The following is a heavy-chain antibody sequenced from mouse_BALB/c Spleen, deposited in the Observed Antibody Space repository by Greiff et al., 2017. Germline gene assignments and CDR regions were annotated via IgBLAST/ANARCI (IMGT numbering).Heavy chain of an antibody. CDR2: IDPANGNT. V-gene: IGHV14-3*02. J-gene: IGHJ3*01. CDR1: GFNIKDTY. D-gene: IGHD4-1*02. Sequence: EVRLQQSGAELVKPGASVKLSCTASGFNIKDTYMHWVKQRPEQGLEWIGRIDPANGNTKYDPKFQGKATITADTSSNTAYLQLSSLTSEDTAVYYCARQLGQAYWGQGTLGTVSA. CDR3: ARQLGQAY.